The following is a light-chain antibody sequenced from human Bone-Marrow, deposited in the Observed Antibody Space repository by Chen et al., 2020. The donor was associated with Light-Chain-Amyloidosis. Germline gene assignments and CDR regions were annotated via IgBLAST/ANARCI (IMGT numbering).Light chain of an antibody. V-gene: IGLV3-25*03. CDR3: QSADSSGTYEVI. CDR1: DLPTKS. CDR2: RDT. Sequence: SYELTQPPSVSVSPGQTARTPCSGDDLPTKSADWYQQKPGHAPVLVIHRDTERPSGISERFSGSSSGTTATLTISGVQAEDEADYHCQSADSSGTYEVIFGGGTKLTVL. J-gene: IGLJ2*01.